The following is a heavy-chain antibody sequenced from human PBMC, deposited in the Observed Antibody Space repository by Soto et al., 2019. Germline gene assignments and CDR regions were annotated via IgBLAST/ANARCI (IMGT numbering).Heavy chain of an antibody. CDR3: ASGTWLDSSGYAPTDY. J-gene: IGHJ4*02. V-gene: IGHV4-30-4*01. CDR2: IYYSGST. CDR1: GGSISSGDYY. Sequence: SETLSLTCTFSGGSISSGDYYLSWIRQPPGKGLEWIGYIYYSGSTYYNPSLKSRVTISVDTSKNQFSLKLSSVTAADTAVYYCASGTWLDSSGYAPTDYWGQGTLVTVSS. D-gene: IGHD3-22*01.